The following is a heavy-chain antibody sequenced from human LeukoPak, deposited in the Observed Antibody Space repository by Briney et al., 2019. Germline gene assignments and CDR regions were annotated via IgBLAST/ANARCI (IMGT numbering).Heavy chain of an antibody. J-gene: IGHJ3*02. CDR2: IYYSGST. Sequence: SETPSLTCTVSGGSISSYYWSWIRQPPGKGLEWIGYIYYSGSTNYNPSLKSRLTISVDTSKNQFSLKLSSVTAADTAVYYCASITVGGTDAFDIWGQGTVVTVSS. V-gene: IGHV4-59*01. D-gene: IGHD1-26*01. CDR1: GGSISSYY. CDR3: ASITVGGTDAFDI.